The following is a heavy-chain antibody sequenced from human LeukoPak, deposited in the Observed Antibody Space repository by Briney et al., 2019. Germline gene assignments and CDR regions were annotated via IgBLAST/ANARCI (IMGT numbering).Heavy chain of an antibody. CDR1: GFMFSSYA. J-gene: IGHJ4*02. CDR3: ARDDYGDGFDY. D-gene: IGHD4-17*01. CDR2: ISSSSSTI. V-gene: IGHV3-48*01. Sequence: GGSLRLSCAASGFMFSSYAMNWVRQAPGKGLEWVSYISSSSSTIYYADSVKGRFTISRDYGKNSLHLQMNSLRVEDTAVYYCARDDYGDGFDYWGLGTLVTVSS.